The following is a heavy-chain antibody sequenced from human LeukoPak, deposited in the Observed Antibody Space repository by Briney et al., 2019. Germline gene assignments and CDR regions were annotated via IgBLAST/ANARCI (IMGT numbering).Heavy chain of an antibody. Sequence: ASVKVSCKASGYTFTDYHLHWVRQAPGQGLEWMGWINPNSGGTNYAQKFQGRGTMTRDTSINTAYMELSRVRSDDTAVYYCARDIRPRVESFDYWGQGTLVTVSS. V-gene: IGHV1-2*02. J-gene: IGHJ4*02. CDR3: ARDIRPRVESFDY. CDR2: INPNSGGT. D-gene: IGHD3-3*01. CDR1: GYTFTDYH.